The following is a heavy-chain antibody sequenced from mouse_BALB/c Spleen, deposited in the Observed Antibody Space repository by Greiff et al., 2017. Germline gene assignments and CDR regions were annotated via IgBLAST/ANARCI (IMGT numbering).Heavy chain of an antibody. CDR2: ISYSGST. D-gene: IGHD2-3*01. Sequence: VQLQQSGPGLVKPSQSLSLTCTVTGYSITSDHAWNWIRQFPGNKLEWMGYISYSGSTSYNPSLKSRISITRDTSKNQFFLQLNSVTTEDTATYYCARPDGYYAWFAYWGQGTLVTVSA. V-gene: IGHV3-2*02. CDR1: GYSITSDHA. CDR3: ARPDGYYAWFAY. J-gene: IGHJ3*01.